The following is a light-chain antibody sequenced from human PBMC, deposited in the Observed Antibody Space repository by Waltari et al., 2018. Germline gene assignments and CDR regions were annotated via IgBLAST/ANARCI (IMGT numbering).Light chain of an antibody. CDR1: SSDVGAYTY. CDR3: SSYTSGNTWV. V-gene: IGLV2-14*03. CDR2: DVR. Sequence: QSVLTQPASVSGSSGQSLTISCTGTSSDVGAYTYVSWYQQHPGKAPKFVIYDVRKRPSGVSDRFSGSKSGNTASLTISGLQAEDEADYYCSSYTSGNTWVFGGGTKLTVL. J-gene: IGLJ3*02.